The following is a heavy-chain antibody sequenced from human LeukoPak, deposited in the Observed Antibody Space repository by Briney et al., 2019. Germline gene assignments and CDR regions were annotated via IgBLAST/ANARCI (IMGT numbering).Heavy chain of an antibody. J-gene: IGHJ3*02. Sequence: GRSLRLSCAASGFTFSSYAMHWVRQAPGKGLEWVAVISYDGSNKYYADSVKGRFTISRDNAKNSLYLQMNSLRAEDTAVYYCAREGTLNGAGDGTFDIWGQGTMVTVSS. CDR2: ISYDGSNK. D-gene: IGHD7-27*01. CDR3: AREGTLNGAGDGTFDI. V-gene: IGHV3-30-3*01. CDR1: GFTFSSYA.